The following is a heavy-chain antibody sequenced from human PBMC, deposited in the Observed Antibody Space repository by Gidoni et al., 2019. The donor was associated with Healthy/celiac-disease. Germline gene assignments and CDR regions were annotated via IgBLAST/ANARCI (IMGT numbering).Heavy chain of an antibody. CDR1: GFTFSSYG. CDR2: ISYDGSNK. Sequence: QVQLVESGGGVVQPGGSLRLSCAATGFTFSSYGMHWVRQAPGKGLEWVAVISYDGSNKYYADSVKGRFTISRDNSKNTLYLQMNSLRAEDTAVYYCAKLWDGFGEPDFDYWGQGTLVTVSS. D-gene: IGHD3-10*01. CDR3: AKLWDGFGEPDFDY. J-gene: IGHJ4*02. V-gene: IGHV3-30*18.